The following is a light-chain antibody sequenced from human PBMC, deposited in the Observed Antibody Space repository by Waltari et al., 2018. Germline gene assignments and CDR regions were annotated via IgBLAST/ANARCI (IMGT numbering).Light chain of an antibody. J-gene: IGLJ2*01. V-gene: IGLV2-8*01. CDR3: STYGGANNLL. CDR1: SGDIGTYNY. Sequence: QPALTQPPSASGSPGQSVTIPAAGTSGDIGTYNYVSWYQHRPGKVPRVMIYEVNKRPSGVPGRFSASKSGDTASLTVSGLQPEDEAEYFCSTYGGANNLLFGGGTKVTVL. CDR2: EVN.